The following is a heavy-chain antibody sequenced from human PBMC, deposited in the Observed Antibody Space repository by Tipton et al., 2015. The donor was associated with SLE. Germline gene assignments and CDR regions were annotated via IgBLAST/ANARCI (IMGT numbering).Heavy chain of an antibody. Sequence: TLSLTCIVSGGSISSGAYLWSWIRQHPGKGLEWIGDIYHTGGTYYSPSLRSRVSISEDRSKNQFSLKLNSVTAADTAVYYCARGEIATVTTGGYFDYWARESWSASP. V-gene: IGHV4-31*03. CDR3: ARGEIATVTTGGYFDY. CDR1: GGSISSGAYL. D-gene: IGHD4-17*01. CDR2: IYHTGGT. J-gene: IGHJ4*02.